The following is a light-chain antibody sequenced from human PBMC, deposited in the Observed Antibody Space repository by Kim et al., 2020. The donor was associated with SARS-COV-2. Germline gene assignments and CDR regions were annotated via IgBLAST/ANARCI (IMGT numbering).Light chain of an antibody. CDR1: STNIGSNY. Sequence: GQTVTISCSGSSTNIGSNYVCWYQHLPGTAPKLLSYRNNQRPSGVPARFSGSKSGTSAALAISGLRSEDGADYYCAAWDDSLSGRIFGGGTQLTVL. CDR2: RNN. CDR3: AAWDDSLSGRI. V-gene: IGLV1-47*01. J-gene: IGLJ2*01.